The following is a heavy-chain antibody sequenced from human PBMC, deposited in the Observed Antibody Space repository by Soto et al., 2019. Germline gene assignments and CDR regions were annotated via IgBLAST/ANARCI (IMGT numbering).Heavy chain of an antibody. J-gene: IGHJ6*03. D-gene: IGHD3-3*01. V-gene: IGHV3-11*01. Sequence: QVQLVESGGGLVKPGGSLRLSCAASGFTFSDYYMSWIRQAPGKGLEWVSYISSSGSTIYYADSVKGRFTISRDNAKNSLYLQMNSLRAEDTAVYYCARENYDFWSGYRYYYYYMDVWGKGTTVTVSS. CDR2: ISSSGSTI. CDR3: ARENYDFWSGYRYYYYYMDV. CDR1: GFTFSDYY.